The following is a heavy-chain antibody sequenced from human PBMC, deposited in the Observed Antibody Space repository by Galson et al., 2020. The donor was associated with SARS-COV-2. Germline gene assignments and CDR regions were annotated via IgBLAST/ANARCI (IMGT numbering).Heavy chain of an antibody. CDR2: IFFDGSEK. CDR3: ARDGQSSRGWAFDY. J-gene: IGHJ4*02. V-gene: IGHV3-33*01. CDR1: GFTFSDHA. D-gene: IGHD6-19*01. Sequence: GGSLRLSCSASGFTFSDHAMHWVRQAPGKGLEWVAQIFFDGSEKYYGDSVRVRFTISRDSSKNTVYLQMNNLRVDDTAVYYCARDGQSSRGWAFDYWGQGTLLTVSS.